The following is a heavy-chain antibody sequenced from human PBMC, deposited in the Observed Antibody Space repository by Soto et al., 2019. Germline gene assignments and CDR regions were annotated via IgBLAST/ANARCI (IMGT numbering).Heavy chain of an antibody. CDR1: GYTFTSYY. CDR3: ARELQRYDILTGHYGWGHA. V-gene: IGHV1-46*01. J-gene: IGHJ4*02. Sequence: QVQLVQSGAEVKKPGASVKVSCKASGYTFTSYYMHWVRQAPGQGLEWMGIINPSGGSTSYAQKFQGRVTMTRDTSTSTVYMELSSLRSEDTAVYYCARELQRYDILTGHYGWGHAWGQGTLVTVSS. CDR2: INPSGGST. D-gene: IGHD3-9*01.